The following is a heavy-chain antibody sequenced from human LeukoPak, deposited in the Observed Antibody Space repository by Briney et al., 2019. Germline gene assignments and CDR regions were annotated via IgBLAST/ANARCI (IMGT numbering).Heavy chain of an antibody. CDR2: IKQDGSEK. V-gene: IGHV3-7*01. D-gene: IGHD6-6*01. CDR1: GFTFSSYA. CDR3: ARDKQGSSIY. Sequence: GGSLRLSCAASGFTFSSYAMTWDRQAPGKGLEWVASIKQDGSEKYYVDSVKGRFTISRDNAKNSLSLQMNSLRAEDTAVYYCARDKQGSSIYWGQGTLVTVSS. J-gene: IGHJ4*02.